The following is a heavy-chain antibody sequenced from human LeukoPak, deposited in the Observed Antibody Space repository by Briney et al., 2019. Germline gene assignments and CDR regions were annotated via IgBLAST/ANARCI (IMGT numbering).Heavy chain of an antibody. CDR3: ARASDYGDSYYGMDV. Sequence: ASEKVSCKASGYSFTSYYMHWVRQAPGQGLEWMGIINPSGGSTSYAQKFQGRVTMTRDTSTSTVYMELSSLRSEDTAVYYCARASDYGDSYYGMDVWGKGTTVTVSS. V-gene: IGHV1-46*01. CDR1: GYSFTSYY. CDR2: INPSGGST. D-gene: IGHD4-17*01. J-gene: IGHJ6*04.